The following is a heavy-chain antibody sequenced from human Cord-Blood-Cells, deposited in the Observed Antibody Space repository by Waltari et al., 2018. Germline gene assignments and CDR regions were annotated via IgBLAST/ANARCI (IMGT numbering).Heavy chain of an antibody. CDR3: ARDYYGSGSDAFDI. Sequence: QVQLQESGPGLVKPSETLSLTCTVSGYSLSSGYYWGWIWQPPGKGLEWIGSIYHSGSTYYNPSLKSRVTISVDTSKNQFSLKLSSVTAADTAVYYCARDYYGSGSDAFDIWGQGTMVTVSS. CDR1: GYSLSSGYY. CDR2: IYHSGST. J-gene: IGHJ3*02. D-gene: IGHD3-10*01. V-gene: IGHV4-38-2*02.